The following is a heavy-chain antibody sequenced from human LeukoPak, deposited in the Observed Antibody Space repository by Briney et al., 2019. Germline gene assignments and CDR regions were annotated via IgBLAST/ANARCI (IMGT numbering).Heavy chain of an antibody. J-gene: IGHJ4*02. CDR2: INPNSGGT. V-gene: IGHV1-2*02. CDR1: GGTFSSSA. D-gene: IGHD6-13*01. CDR3: VCSAGFVY. Sequence: ASVKVSCKASGGTFSSSAISWVRQAPGQGLEWMGWINPNSGGTNYAQKFQGRVTMTRDTSISTAYMELSRLRSDDTAVYYCVCSAGFVYWGQGTLVTVSS.